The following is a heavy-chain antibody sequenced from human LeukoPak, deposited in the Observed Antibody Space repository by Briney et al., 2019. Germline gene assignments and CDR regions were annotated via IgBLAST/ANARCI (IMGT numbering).Heavy chain of an antibody. V-gene: IGHV4-34*01. CDR3: ARGPGMTIPASVENYYYGMDV. CDR2: INHSGST. Sequence: SETLSLTCAVYAGSFSGYYWSWIRQPPGKGLEWIGEINHSGSTNYNPSLKSRVTISVDTSKNQFSLKLISVTAADTAVYYCARGPGMTIPASVENYYYGMDVWGQGTTVTVSS. D-gene: IGHD2-2*01. J-gene: IGHJ6*02. CDR1: AGSFSGYY.